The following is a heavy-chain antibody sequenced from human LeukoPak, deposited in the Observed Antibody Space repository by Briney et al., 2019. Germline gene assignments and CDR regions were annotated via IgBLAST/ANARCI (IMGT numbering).Heavy chain of an antibody. CDR2: IYSGGST. CDR3: ARAAQWLDAFDI. D-gene: IGHD6-19*01. V-gene: IGHV3-53*01. Sequence: GGSLRLSCAASGFTVSSNYMSWVRQAPGKGLEWVSVIYSGGSTYYADSVKGRFTISRDNSKNTLYLQMNSLRAEDTAVYYCARAAQWLDAFDIWGQGTMVTVSS. J-gene: IGHJ3*02. CDR1: GFTVSSNY.